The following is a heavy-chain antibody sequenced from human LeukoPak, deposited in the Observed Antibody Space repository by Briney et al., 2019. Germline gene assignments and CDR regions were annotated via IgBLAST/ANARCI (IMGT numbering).Heavy chain of an antibody. CDR2: ISSSSSYI. CDR3: ARGKVTEGDY. D-gene: IGHD3-10*01. CDR1: GFTFTSYA. J-gene: IGHJ4*02. V-gene: IGHV3-21*01. Sequence: KTGGSLRLSCAASGFTFTSYAMHWVRQAPGKGLEWVSSISSSSSYIYYADSVKGRFTISRDNAKNSLYLQMNSLRAEDTAVYYCARGKVTEGDYWGQGTLVTVSS.